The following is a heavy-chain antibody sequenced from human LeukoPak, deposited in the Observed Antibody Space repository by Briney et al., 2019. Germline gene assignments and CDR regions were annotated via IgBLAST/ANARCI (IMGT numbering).Heavy chain of an antibody. D-gene: IGHD2-2*01. CDR3: ARVKDIVVVPAATASVWFDP. Sequence: SQTLSLTCTVSGGSISSGGYYWSWIRQHPGKGLEWIGYIYYRGSTYYNPSLKSRVTISVDTSKNQFSLKLSSVTAADTAVYYCARVKDIVVVPAATASVWFDPWGQGTLVTVSS. V-gene: IGHV4-31*03. J-gene: IGHJ5*02. CDR2: IYYRGST. CDR1: GGSISSGGYY.